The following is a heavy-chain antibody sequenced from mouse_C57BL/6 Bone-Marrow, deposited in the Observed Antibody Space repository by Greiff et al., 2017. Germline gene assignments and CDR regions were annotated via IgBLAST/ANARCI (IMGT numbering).Heavy chain of an antibody. CDR3: ARMVYDYDGGPYFDY. CDR1: GYTFTDYY. D-gene: IGHD2-4*01. J-gene: IGHJ2*01. Sequence: EVQLQQSGPELVKPGASVKISCKASGYTFTDYYMNWVKQSHGKSLEWIGDINPNNGGTSYNQKFKGKATLTVDKSSSTAYMELRSLTSEDSAVYYCARMVYDYDGGPYFDYWGQGTTLTVSS. CDR2: INPNNGGT. V-gene: IGHV1-26*01.